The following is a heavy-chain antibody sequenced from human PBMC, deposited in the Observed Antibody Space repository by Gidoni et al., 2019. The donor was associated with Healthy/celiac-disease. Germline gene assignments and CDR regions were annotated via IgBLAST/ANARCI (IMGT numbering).Heavy chain of an antibody. CDR3: AGDYYGSGRGGAFDI. Sequence: QVQLQESGPGLVKPSQTLSPTCTVSAGSISSGGYYWSWIRPHPGKGLEWIGYIYYSGSTYYNPSLKSRVTISVDTSKNQFSLKLSSVTAADTAVYYCAGDYYGSGRGGAFDIWGQGTMVTVSS. CDR1: AGSISSGGYY. V-gene: IGHV4-31*03. CDR2: IYYSGST. J-gene: IGHJ3*02. D-gene: IGHD3-10*01.